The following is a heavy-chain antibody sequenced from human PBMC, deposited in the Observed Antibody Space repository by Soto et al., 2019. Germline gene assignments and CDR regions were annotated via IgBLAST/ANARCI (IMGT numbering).Heavy chain of an antibody. CDR3: ARNRAPTNWFDP. V-gene: IGHV3-30-3*01. J-gene: IGHJ5*02. Sequence: GGSLRLSCAASGFTFSSYAMHWVRQAPGKGLEWVAVISYDGSNKYYADSVKGRFTISRDNTKNSLYLQMDSLRVDDTAVYYCARNRAPTNWFDPWGQGTQVTVSS. CDR2: ISYDGSNK. CDR1: GFTFSSYA.